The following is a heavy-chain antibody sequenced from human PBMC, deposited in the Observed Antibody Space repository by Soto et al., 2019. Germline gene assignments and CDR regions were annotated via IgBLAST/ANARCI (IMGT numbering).Heavy chain of an antibody. CDR1: GISYTTYP. J-gene: IGHJ4*02. V-gene: IGHV1-3*01. D-gene: IGHD5-12*01. Sequence: VQLVQSGAEVKKPGASVRISCTASGISYTTYPIHWVRQAPGQGLEWMGWINAGNGDTRYSQSFQGRVTLTTDTSATTTYMELSSLTSEDTSIYYCARAISGYVTWGQGTLVTVSS. CDR2: INAGNGDT. CDR3: ARAISGYVT.